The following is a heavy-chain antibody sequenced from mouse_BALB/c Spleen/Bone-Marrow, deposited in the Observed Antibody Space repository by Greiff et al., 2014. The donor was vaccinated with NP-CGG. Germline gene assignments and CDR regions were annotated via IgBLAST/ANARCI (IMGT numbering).Heavy chain of an antibody. CDR2: INPYNGGT. J-gene: IGHJ4*01. Sequence: VQLQQSGPELVKPGASMKISCKASGYSFTGYTMNWVKQSHGKNLEWIGLINPYNGGTSYNQKLKGKATLTVDKSSSTAYMELLSLTSEDSAVYYCARKGPYYRYDPYAMDYWGQGTSVTVSS. CDR3: ARKGPYYRYDPYAMDY. CDR1: GYSFTGYT. V-gene: IGHV1-18*01. D-gene: IGHD2-14*01.